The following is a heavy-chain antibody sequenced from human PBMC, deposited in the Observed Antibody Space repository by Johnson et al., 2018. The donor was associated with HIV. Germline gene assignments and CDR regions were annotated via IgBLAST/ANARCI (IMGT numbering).Heavy chain of an antibody. CDR3: ARFPPGERDDAFDI. CDR2: ISYDGSNK. J-gene: IGHJ3*02. CDR1: GFTFGIYG. V-gene: IGHV3-30*03. Sequence: QVQLVESGGGVVQPGTSLRLSCAASGFTFGIYGMHWVRQAPGKGLECVALISYDGSNKYYADSVKGRFTISRDNSKNTRYLQMNSLRAEDTAVYYCARFPPGERDDAFDIWGQGTMVTVSS. D-gene: IGHD1-1*01.